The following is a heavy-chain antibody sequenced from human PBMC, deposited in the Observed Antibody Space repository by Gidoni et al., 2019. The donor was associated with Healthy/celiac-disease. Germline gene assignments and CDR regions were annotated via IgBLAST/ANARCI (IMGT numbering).Heavy chain of an antibody. V-gene: IGHV1-46*03. D-gene: IGHD2-15*01. CDR1: GYTFTSYY. J-gene: IGHJ4*02. CDR2: INPSGGST. Sequence: QVQLVQSGAEVKKPGASVKVSCKASGYTFTSYYMHWVRQAPAQGLEWMGIINPSGGSTSYAQKFQGRVNMTRDTSTSTVYMELSSLRSEDTAVDYCARDGGTGDCSGGSCYSKRPCLRAYFDYWGQGTLVTVSS. CDR3: ARDGGTGDCSGGSCYSKRPCLRAYFDY.